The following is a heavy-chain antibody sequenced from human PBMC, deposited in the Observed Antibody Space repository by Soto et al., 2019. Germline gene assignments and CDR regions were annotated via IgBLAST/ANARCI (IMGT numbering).Heavy chain of an antibody. Sequence: TLSLTCTVSGGSISSSSYYWAWIRQHPEKGLEWIAYIYHSGSTDYNPSLKSRIIISADTSKNQFSLKLTSVTAADTAVYYCVRGGIAGNWFDPWGQGTLVTVSS. CDR1: GGSISSSSYY. J-gene: IGHJ5*02. CDR3: VRGGIAGNWFDP. D-gene: IGHD6-13*01. V-gene: IGHV4-31*03. CDR2: IYHSGST.